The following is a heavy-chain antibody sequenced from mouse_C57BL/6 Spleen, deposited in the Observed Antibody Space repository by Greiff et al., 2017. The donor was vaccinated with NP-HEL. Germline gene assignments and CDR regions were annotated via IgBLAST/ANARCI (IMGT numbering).Heavy chain of an antibody. CDR2: IYPGDGDT. CDR1: GYAFSSSW. Sequence: VQLQQSGPELVKPGASVKISCKASGYAFSSSWMNWVKQRPGKGLEWIGRIYPGDGDTNYNGKFKGKATLTADKSSSTAYMQLSSLTSEDSAVYFCARDYYYGSRGYWGQGTTLTVSS. J-gene: IGHJ2*01. D-gene: IGHD1-1*01. V-gene: IGHV1-82*01. CDR3: ARDYYYGSRGY.